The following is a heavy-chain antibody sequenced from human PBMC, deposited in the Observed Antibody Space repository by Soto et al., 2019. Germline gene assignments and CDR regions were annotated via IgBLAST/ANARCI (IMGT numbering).Heavy chain of an antibody. D-gene: IGHD6-13*01. CDR2: IFANGHT. V-gene: IGHV4-4*07. J-gene: IGHJ5*02. CDR3: VASLAASGLNWLDP. Sequence: SETLSLTCSVSGGSISGSYWSWIRQPPGKGLEWIGLIFANGHTDYNPSLKSRVTMSVDASKNQFSLRLTSMTAADTAVYYCVASLAASGLNWLDPWGRGTLVTVSS. CDR1: GGSISGSY.